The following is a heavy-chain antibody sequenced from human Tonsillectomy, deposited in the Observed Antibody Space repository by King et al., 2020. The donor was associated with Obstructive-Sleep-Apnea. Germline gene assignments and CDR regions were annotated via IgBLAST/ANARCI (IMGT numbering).Heavy chain of an antibody. V-gene: IGHV4-30-2*01. CDR3: ARGGIGVVGATLRFDP. CDR2: IYHSGST. J-gene: IGHJ5*02. CDR1: GGSISSGGSS. D-gene: IGHD1-26*01. Sequence: QLQESGSGLVKPSQTLSLTCAVSGGSISSGGSSWSWIRQPPGKGLEWIAYIYHSGSTYYNPSLKSRVTISVDKSKNQFSLKLTSVTAADTAVYYCARGGIGVVGATLRFDPWGQGTLVTVSS.